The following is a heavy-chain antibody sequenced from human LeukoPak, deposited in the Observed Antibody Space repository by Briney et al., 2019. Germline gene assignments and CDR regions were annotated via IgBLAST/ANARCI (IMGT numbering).Heavy chain of an antibody. D-gene: IGHD6-19*01. CDR1: GYTFTGYY. CDR2: VNPNSGDT. Sequence: GASVKVSCKASGYTFTGYYMHWVRQAPGQGLEWMGRVNPNSGDTNYAQKFQGRVTMTRDTSINTAYLELSRLRSDDTAVYYCARDPRIAVAGKYFDYWGQGTLVTVSA. J-gene: IGHJ4*02. V-gene: IGHV1-2*06. CDR3: ARDPRIAVAGKYFDY.